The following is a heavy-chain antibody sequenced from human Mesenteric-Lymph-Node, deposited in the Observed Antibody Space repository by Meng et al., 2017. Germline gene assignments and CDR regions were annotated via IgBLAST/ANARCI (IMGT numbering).Heavy chain of an antibody. Sequence: SETLSLTCAVYGGSFSGYYWSWIRQPPGKGLEWIGEINHSGSTNYNPSLKSRVTISVDTSKNQFSLKLSSVTAADTAVYYCARARTSLANYYYYYGMDVWGQGTTVTVSS. J-gene: IGHJ6*02. D-gene: IGHD2-2*01. V-gene: IGHV4-34*01. CDR2: INHSGST. CDR3: ARARTSLANYYYYYGMDV. CDR1: GGSFSGYY.